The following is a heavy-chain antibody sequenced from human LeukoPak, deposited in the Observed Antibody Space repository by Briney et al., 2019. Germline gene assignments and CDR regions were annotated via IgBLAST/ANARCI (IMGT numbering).Heavy chain of an antibody. CDR3: ARPVPSRLGWFDP. Sequence: SETLSLSCTVSGCSISSSSYYWGWIRQPTGKGLEWIGNIYYSGSTYYSPSLKSRVTVSVDTSKNQFSLKLSSVTAADTAVYYCARPVPSRLGWFDPWGQGTLVTVSS. V-gene: IGHV4-39*01. J-gene: IGHJ5*02. CDR2: IYYSGST. CDR1: GCSISSSSYY. D-gene: IGHD1-1*01.